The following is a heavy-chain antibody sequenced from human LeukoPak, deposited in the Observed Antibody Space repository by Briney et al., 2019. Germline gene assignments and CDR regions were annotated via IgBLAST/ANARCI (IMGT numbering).Heavy chain of an antibody. CDR3: AKNGFAATGRELPGHH. J-gene: IGHJ4*02. CDR1: GFTLDIYA. Sequence: GGSLRLSCAASGFTLDIYAMNWVRQAPGKGLEWVSAINGGGYGTYYADSVRGRFTIYRDNSKNTLYLQMNSLRAEDTAVYYCAKNGFAATGRELPGHHWGQGTLVTVSS. CDR2: INGGGYGT. D-gene: IGHD2-8*02. V-gene: IGHV3-23*01.